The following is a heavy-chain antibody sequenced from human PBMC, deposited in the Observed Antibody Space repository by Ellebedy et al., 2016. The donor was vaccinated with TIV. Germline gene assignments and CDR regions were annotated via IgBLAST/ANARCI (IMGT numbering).Heavy chain of an antibody. CDR1: GGSISSSSYY. CDR2: IYYSGSP. V-gene: IGHV4-39*01. D-gene: IGHD3-10*01. CDR3: ASHMVRESTWCDP. J-gene: IGHJ5*02. Sequence: MPSETLSLTCTVSGGSISSSSYYWVWNRQPPGKGLEWIGSIYYSGSPYYNPSLKSRVTISVDTSKNQFSLKLSSVTAADTAVYYCASHMVRESTWCDPWGQGTLVTVSS.